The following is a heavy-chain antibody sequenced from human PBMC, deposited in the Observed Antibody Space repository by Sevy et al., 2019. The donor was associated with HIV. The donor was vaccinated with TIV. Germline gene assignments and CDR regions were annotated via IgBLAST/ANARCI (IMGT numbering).Heavy chain of an antibody. D-gene: IGHD6-13*01. J-gene: IGHJ4*02. V-gene: IGHV4-34*01. CDR1: GGSFSGYY. CDR2: INHSGSA. Sequence: KQSQTLSLTCAVYGGSFSGYYWSWIRQPPGKGLEWIGEINHSGSANYNPSLKSRVTISVDTSKNQFSLKLRSVTAADTAVYYCARGSAYSSSWRLLDYWGQGTLVTVSS. CDR3: ARGSAYSSSWRLLDY.